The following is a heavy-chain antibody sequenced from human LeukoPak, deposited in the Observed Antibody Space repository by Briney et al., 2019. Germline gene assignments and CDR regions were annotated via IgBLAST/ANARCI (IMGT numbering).Heavy chain of an antibody. Sequence: PSETLSLTCTVSGDSNSSYYWSSLRQPPGKGLEWFGYIYYSGSTNYNPSLKSRVTISVDTSKNQFSLRLSSVTAADTAVYYCAREGSGWSFDYWGQGTLVTVSS. CDR1: GDSNSSYY. V-gene: IGHV4-59*01. D-gene: IGHD6-19*01. J-gene: IGHJ4*02. CDR3: AREGSGWSFDY. CDR2: IYYSGST.